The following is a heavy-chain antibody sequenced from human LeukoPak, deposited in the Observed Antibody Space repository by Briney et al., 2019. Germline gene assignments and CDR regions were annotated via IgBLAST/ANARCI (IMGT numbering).Heavy chain of an antibody. J-gene: IGHJ4*02. Sequence: PGGSLRLSRVASGFFFSNYDMNWVRQAPGKGLEWVSGLSSSGGSTFYADSVKGRFTISRDNSKNTVYLQMNSLRGEDTAIYYCARGVTVTTDFWGQGTLVTVSS. CDR2: LSSSGGST. CDR3: ARGVTVTTDF. V-gene: IGHV3-23*01. D-gene: IGHD4-17*01. CDR1: GFFFSNYD.